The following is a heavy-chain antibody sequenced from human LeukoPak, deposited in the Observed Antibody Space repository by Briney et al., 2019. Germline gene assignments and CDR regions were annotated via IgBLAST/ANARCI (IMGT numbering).Heavy chain of an antibody. V-gene: IGHV4-61*05. Sequence: SETLSLTCTVSGGSISSSSYYWGWIRQPPGKGLEWIGYIYYSGSTNYNPSLKSRVTISVDTSKNQFSLKVRSVTAADTAVYYCARGGGYNWPGYWGQGTLVTVSS. CDR1: GGSISSSSYY. D-gene: IGHD5-24*01. J-gene: IGHJ4*02. CDR2: IYYSGST. CDR3: ARGGGYNWPGY.